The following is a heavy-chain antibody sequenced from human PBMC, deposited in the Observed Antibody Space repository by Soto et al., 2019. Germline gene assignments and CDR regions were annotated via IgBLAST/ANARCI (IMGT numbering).Heavy chain of an antibody. CDR1: GGTFSSYT. CDR2: IIPILGIA. J-gene: IGHJ4*02. Sequence: GASVKVSWKASGGTFSSYTISWVRQAPGQGLEWMGRIIPILGIANYAQKFQGRVTITADKSTSTAYMELSSLRSEDTAVYYCARAAPAYYYDSSGYYRGLWSSGWGQGTLVTVSS. V-gene: IGHV1-69*02. CDR3: ARAAPAYYYDSSGYYRGLWSSG. D-gene: IGHD3-22*01.